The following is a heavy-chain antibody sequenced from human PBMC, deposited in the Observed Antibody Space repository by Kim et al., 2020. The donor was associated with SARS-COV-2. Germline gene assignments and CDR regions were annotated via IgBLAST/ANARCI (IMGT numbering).Heavy chain of an antibody. V-gene: IGHV1-46*01. CDR1: GYSFSTYY. Sequence: ASVKVSCKASGYSFSTYYIHWVRQAPGQGLEWMGIINPSDDGTKYAQKFQGRVTMTRDTSTSTVYMELSSLRSEDTAVYYCARVHAPYYDILTGPVFAYWGQGPLVTVSS. CDR2: INPSDDGT. J-gene: IGHJ4*02. D-gene: IGHD3-9*01. CDR3: ARVHAPYYDILTGPVFAY.